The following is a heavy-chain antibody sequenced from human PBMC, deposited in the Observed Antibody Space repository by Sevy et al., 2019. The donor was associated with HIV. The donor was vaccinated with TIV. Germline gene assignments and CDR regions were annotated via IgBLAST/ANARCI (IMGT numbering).Heavy chain of an antibody. V-gene: IGHV1-18*04. Sequence: ATVKVSCKASGYTFTSYGISWVRQAPGQGLEWMGWISAYNGNTNYAQKLQGRVTMTTDTSTSTAYMELRSLRSDDTAMYYCARDLETVSAAGTNYMDVWGKGTTVTVSS. D-gene: IGHD6-13*01. CDR3: ARDLETVSAAGTNYMDV. CDR1: GYTFTSYG. CDR2: ISAYNGNT. J-gene: IGHJ6*03.